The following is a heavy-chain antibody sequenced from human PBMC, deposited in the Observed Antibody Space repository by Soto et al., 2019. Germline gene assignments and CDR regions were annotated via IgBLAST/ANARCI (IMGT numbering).Heavy chain of an antibody. CDR2: IYYSGST. J-gene: IGHJ3*02. Sequence: SETLSLSCTVSGGSTSSYYWSWIRQPPGKGLEWIGYIYYSGSTNYNPSLKSRVTISVDTSKNQFSLKLSSVTDADTAVYYCARGSGYDSDAFDIWGQGTMVTVSS. D-gene: IGHD5-12*01. CDR1: GGSTSSYY. V-gene: IGHV4-59*01. CDR3: ARGSGYDSDAFDI.